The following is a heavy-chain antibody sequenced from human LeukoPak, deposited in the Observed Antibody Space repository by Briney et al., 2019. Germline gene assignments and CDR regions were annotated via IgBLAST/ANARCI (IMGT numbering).Heavy chain of an antibody. J-gene: IGHJ3*02. CDR3: ARPSYSSGWYGAFDI. CDR1: GGSISSSNW. D-gene: IGHD6-19*01. V-gene: IGHV4-4*02. CDR2: IYHSGST. Sequence: SETLSLTCAVSGGSISSSNWWSWVRQPPGKGLEWIGEIYHSGSTNYNPSLKSRVTISVDKSKNQFSLKLSSMTAADTAVYYCARPSYSSGWYGAFDIWGQGTMVTVSS.